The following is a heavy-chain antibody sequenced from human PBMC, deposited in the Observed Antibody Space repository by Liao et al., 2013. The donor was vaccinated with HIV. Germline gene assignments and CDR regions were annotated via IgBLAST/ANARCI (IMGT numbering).Heavy chain of an antibody. CDR1: GGSISSYY. CDR3: ARGPYYDYVWGNYRYTGFDY. CDR2: IYTSGST. Sequence: QVQLQESGPGLVKPSETLSLTCTVSGGSISSYYWNWIRQPAGKGLEWIGRIYTSGSTNYNPSLKSRVTMSVDTSKNQVSLKLSSVTAADTAVYYCARGPYYDYVWGNYRYTGFDYWGQGTLVTVSS. J-gene: IGHJ4*02. V-gene: IGHV4-4*07. D-gene: IGHD3-16*02.